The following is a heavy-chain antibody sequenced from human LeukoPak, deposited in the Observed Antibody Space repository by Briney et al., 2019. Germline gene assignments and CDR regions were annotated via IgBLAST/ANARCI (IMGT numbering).Heavy chain of an antibody. CDR1: GFTLSNYG. Sequence: GGSLRLSCTVSGFTLSNYGMSRVRQAPGKGLEWVAGISDSGGRTKYTDSVKGRFTISRDNPKNTLYLQMNSLRADDTAVYFCAKRGVVIRVILVGFHKEAYYFDSWGQGALVTVSS. V-gene: IGHV3-23*01. D-gene: IGHD3-22*01. J-gene: IGHJ4*02. CDR3: AKRGVVIRVILVGFHKEAYYFDS. CDR2: ISDSGGRT.